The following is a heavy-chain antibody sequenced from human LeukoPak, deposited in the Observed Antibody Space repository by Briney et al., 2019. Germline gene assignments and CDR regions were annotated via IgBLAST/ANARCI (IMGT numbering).Heavy chain of an antibody. Sequence: AETLSLTCAAYGVSFRGYYWGWVRQAPGKGMEGVGEINHRGRTNYKRSLKSRVTISVAPSKNPSSLKLSSVTAADTAVYYCARGRSCSGNSCYPITLAYWGQGTLVTVSS. J-gene: IGHJ4*02. CDR3: ARGRSCSGNSCYPITLAY. CDR1: GVSFRGYY. D-gene: IGHD2-15*01. V-gene: IGHV4-34*01. CDR2: INHRGRT.